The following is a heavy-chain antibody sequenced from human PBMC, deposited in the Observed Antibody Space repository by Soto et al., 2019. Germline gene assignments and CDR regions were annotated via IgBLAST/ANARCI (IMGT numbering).Heavy chain of an antibody. CDR2: ISGSGASP. CDR3: AKAGCSTTNCYVPDY. CDR1: GFTFSTYT. D-gene: IGHD2-2*01. V-gene: IGHV3-23*01. J-gene: IGHJ4*02. Sequence: GGSLRLSCAASGFTFSTYTMSWVRRAPGKGLEWVSAISGSGASPSYADSVQGRFTISRDNPKRTLYLQMNNLRAEDTAAYYCAKAGCSTTNCYVPDYWGQGT.